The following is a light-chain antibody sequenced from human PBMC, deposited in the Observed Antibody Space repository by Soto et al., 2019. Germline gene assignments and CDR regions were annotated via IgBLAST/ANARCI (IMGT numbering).Light chain of an antibody. CDR2: KTS. J-gene: IGKJ1*01. CDR1: QSISMW. V-gene: IGKV1-5*03. CDR3: QHWIYYSWT. Sequence: DIHMTQSPSTLSASVGDRVTITCRASQSISMWLAWYQQKPGKAPNLLIYKTSTLESGAPSRFSGSGSGTEFTLTISSLQPDDFATYYCQHWIYYSWTFGQGTKVEVK.